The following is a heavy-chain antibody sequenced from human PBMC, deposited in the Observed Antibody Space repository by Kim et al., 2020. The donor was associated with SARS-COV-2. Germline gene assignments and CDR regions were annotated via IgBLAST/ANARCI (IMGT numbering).Heavy chain of an antibody. V-gene: IGHV1-3*01. D-gene: IGHD3-10*01. J-gene: IGHJ6*02. Sequence: QGRVTITRDTSASTAYMELSSLRSEDTAVYYCARGITMVRGVIYYYGMDVWGQGTTVTVSS. CDR3: ARGITMVRGVIYYYGMDV.